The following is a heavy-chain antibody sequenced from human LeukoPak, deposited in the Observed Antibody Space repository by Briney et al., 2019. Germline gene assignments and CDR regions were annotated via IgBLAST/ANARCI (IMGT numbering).Heavy chain of an antibody. CDR2: THPSGTT. CDR1: GGSISSYY. J-gene: IGHJ4*02. Sequence: SETLSLTCTVSGGSISSYYWTWIRQPAGKGLEWIGRTHPSGTTNYNPSLKSRVTMSVDTSENQFSLKLSSVTAADTAIYYCARGNSNYVYDYWGQGTLVTVSS. D-gene: IGHD3-10*02. CDR3: ARGNSNYVYDY. V-gene: IGHV4-4*07.